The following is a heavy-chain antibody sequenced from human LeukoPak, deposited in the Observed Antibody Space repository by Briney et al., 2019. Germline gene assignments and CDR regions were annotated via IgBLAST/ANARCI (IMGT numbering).Heavy chain of an antibody. V-gene: IGHV3-74*01. J-gene: IGHJ6*03. Sequence: GGSLRLSCAASGFTFSNNWMHWVRQAPGKGLVWVSRINPDGRRTDYATSVNGRFTISRDNAKNTLFLQVNNLRAEDTAVYYCVREAEVVPTDIGVYYYYFMGARGKGTPVTVSS. CDR3: VREAEVVPTDIGVYYYYFMGA. D-gene: IGHD3-22*01. CDR2: INPDGRRT. CDR1: GFTFSNNW.